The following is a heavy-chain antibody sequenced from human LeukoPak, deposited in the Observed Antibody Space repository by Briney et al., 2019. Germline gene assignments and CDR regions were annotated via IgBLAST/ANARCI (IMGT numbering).Heavy chain of an antibody. J-gene: IGHJ6*03. CDR1: GGSISSSSYY. CDR3: ARELRAARPYYYYYMDV. Sequence: SETLSLTCTVSGGSISSSSYYWGWIRQPPGKGLEYIGIIYYTGSTRYNPSLKSRLTISVDTSKNQFSLNLKSVTAADTAVYYCARELRAARPYYYYYMDVWGKGTTVTVSS. CDR2: IYYTGST. V-gene: IGHV4-39*07. D-gene: IGHD6-6*01.